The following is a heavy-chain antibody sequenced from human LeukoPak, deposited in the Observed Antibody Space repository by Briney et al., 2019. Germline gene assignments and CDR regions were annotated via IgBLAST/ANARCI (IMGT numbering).Heavy chain of an antibody. CDR1: GYSFTSYW. Sequence: GDSLKISCKGSGYSFTSYWTGWVRQMPGKGLEWMGIIYPADSDTRYSPSFQGQVTISADKSISTAYLQWSSLKASDTAMYYCARRSSGGSSHWDYWGQGTLVTVSS. CDR2: IYPADSDT. D-gene: IGHD2-15*01. V-gene: IGHV5-51*01. CDR3: ARRSSGGSSHWDY. J-gene: IGHJ4*02.